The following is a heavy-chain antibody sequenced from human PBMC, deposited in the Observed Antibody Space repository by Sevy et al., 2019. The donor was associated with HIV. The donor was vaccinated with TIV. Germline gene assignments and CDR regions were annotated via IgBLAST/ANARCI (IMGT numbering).Heavy chain of an antibody. J-gene: IGHJ6*02. V-gene: IGHV3-30-3*01. CDR3: ARGGYYYGSGAQIGYYGMDV. CDR2: ISYDGSNK. D-gene: IGHD3-10*01. Sequence: GGSLILSCAASGFTFSSYAMHWVRQAPGKGLEWVAVISYDGSNKYYADSVKGRFTISRDNSKNTLYLQMKSLRAEDTAVYYCARGGYYYGSGAQIGYYGMDVWGQGTTVT. CDR1: GFTFSSYA.